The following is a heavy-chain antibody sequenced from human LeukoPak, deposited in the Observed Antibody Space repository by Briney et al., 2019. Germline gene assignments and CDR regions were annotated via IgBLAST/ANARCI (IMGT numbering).Heavy chain of an antibody. D-gene: IGHD6-13*01. Sequence: GASVKVSCKASGYTFTSYGISWVRQAPGQGLEWMGWISAYNGNTNYAQKLQGRVTMTTDTSTSTAYMELRSLRSDDTAVYYCARSSSSWYHPNWFDPWGQGTLVTVSS. CDR1: GYTFTSYG. CDR2: ISAYNGNT. J-gene: IGHJ5*02. CDR3: ARSSSSWYHPNWFDP. V-gene: IGHV1-18*01.